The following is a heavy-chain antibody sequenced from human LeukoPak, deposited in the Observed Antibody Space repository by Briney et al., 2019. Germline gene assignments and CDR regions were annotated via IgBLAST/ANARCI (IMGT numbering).Heavy chain of an antibody. V-gene: IGHV4-39*07. Sequence: SETLSLTCTVSGGSISSSSYYWGWIRQPPGKGLEWIGSIYYSGSTYYNPSLKSRVTISVDTSKNQFSLKLSSVTAADTAVYYCARSQRDIVGAAEFDHWGQGTLVTVSS. CDR3: ARSQRDIVGAAEFDH. CDR1: GGSISSSSYY. J-gene: IGHJ4*02. CDR2: IYYSGST. D-gene: IGHD1-26*01.